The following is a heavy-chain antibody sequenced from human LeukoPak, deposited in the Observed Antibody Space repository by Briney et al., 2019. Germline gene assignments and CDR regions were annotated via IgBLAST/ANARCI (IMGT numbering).Heavy chain of an antibody. J-gene: IGHJ5*02. V-gene: IGHV4-34*01. Sequence: SQTLALTRAVYGGSLSGYYWSWIRQPPTKALEWIGEINHSGSNNYNTSLKSRVTISVDTSKNQFSLRLSSVTAADTAVYYCARGPPPTGKRLYYYDSSGYRGNWFDPWGQGTLVTVSS. D-gene: IGHD3-22*01. CDR1: GGSLSGYY. CDR3: ARGPPPTGKRLYYYDSSGYRGNWFDP. CDR2: INHSGSN.